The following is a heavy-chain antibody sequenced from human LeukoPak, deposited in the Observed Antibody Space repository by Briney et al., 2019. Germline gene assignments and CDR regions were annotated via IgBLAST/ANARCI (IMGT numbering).Heavy chain of an antibody. Sequence: PGGSLRLSCAASGFTFSSYWMHWVRQAPGKGLVWVSRINPDGSSTSYADSVKGRFTISRDNAKNTLYLQMNSLRAEDTAVYYCARFKVTVTNIPWGQGTLVTVSS. CDR1: GFTFSSYW. CDR3: ARFKVTVTNIP. V-gene: IGHV3-74*01. D-gene: IGHD4-11*01. J-gene: IGHJ5*02. CDR2: INPDGSST.